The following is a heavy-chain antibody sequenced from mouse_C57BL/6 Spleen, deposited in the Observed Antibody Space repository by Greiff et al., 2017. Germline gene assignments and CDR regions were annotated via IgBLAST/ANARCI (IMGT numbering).Heavy chain of an antibody. V-gene: IGHV5-17*01. Sequence: EVKLVESGGGLVKPGGSLKLSCAASGFTFSDYGMHWVRQAPEKGLEWVAYISSGSSTIYYADTVKGRFTISRDNAKNTLFLQMTSLRAEDTAMYYCARGGGTGFGYWGQGTTLTVSS. D-gene: IGHD4-1*01. CDR3: ARGGGTGFGY. CDR1: GFTFSDYG. CDR2: ISSGSSTI. J-gene: IGHJ2*01.